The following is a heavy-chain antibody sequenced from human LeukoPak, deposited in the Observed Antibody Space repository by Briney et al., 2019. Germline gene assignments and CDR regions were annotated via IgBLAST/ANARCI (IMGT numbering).Heavy chain of an antibody. D-gene: IGHD1-1*01. V-gene: IGHV4-34*01. CDR2: INHSGST. J-gene: IGHJ3*02. CDR1: GGSFSGYY. Sequence: SETLSLTCAVYGGSFSGYYWSWIRQPPGKGLEWIGEINHSGSTNYNPSLKSRVTISVDTSKNQFSLKLSSVTAADTAVYYCARGNCPDAFDIWGQGTMVTVSS. CDR3: ARGNCPDAFDI.